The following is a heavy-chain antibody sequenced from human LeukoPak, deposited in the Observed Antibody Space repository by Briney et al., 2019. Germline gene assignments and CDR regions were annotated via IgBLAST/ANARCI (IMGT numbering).Heavy chain of an antibody. CDR1: GYTFTGYY. CDR2: INPNSGGT. D-gene: IGHD3-3*01. CDR3: ARTPIRFLEWFFDY. V-gene: IGHV1-2*04. J-gene: IGHJ4*02. Sequence: ASVKVSCKASGYTFTGYYMHWVRQAPGQGLEWMGWINPNSGGTNYAQKFQGWVTMTRDTSISTAYMELSRLRSDDTAVYYCARTPIRFLEWFFDYWGQGTLVTVSS.